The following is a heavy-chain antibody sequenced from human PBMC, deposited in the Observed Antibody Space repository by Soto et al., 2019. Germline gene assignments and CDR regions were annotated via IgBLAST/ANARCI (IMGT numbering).Heavy chain of an antibody. CDR1: GGTFSSYA. D-gene: IGHD1-1*01. J-gene: IGHJ4*02. Sequence: GASVKVSCKASGGTFSSYAISWVRQAPGQGLEWMGGIIPIFGTANYAQKFQGRVTITADESTSTAYMELSSLRSEDTAVYYCARRAETNGWNGFGADKYYFDFWGQGTLVTVSS. V-gene: IGHV1-69*13. CDR3: ARRAETNGWNGFGADKYYFDF. CDR2: IIPIFGTA.